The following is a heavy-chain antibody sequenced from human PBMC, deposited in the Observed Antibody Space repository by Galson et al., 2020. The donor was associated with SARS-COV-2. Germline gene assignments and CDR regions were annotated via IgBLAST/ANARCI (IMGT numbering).Heavy chain of an antibody. J-gene: IGHJ4*02. CDR2: INTNTGNP. V-gene: IGHV7-4-1*02. CDR1: GYTFNNYA. Sequence: ASVKVSCKASGYTFNNYALNWVRQAPGQGLEWMAWINTNTGNPTYAQDFTGRFVFSLDTSVSTAYLQINRLKAEDTAVYYCARGAGAWFGELLDYWGQGTLVTVSS. D-gene: IGHD3-10*01. CDR3: ARGAGAWFGELLDY.